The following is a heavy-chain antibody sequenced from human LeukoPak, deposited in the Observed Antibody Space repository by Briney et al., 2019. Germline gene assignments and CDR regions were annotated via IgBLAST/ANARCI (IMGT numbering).Heavy chain of an antibody. CDR1: GGSISSSSYY. J-gene: IGHJ4*02. D-gene: IGHD1-26*01. Sequence: SETLSLTCTVSGGSISSSSYYWGWIRQPPGKGLEWIGSIYYSGSTYYNPSLKSRVTISVDTSKNQFSLKLSSVTAADTAVYYCASYLPGSYNYFDYWGQGTLVTVSS. CDR2: IYYSGST. CDR3: ASYLPGSYNYFDY. V-gene: IGHV4-39*01.